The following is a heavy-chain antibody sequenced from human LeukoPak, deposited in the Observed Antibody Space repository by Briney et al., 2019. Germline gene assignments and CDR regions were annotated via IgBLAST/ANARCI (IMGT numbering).Heavy chain of an antibody. CDR3: ARKKVPAARKNWLDP. J-gene: IGHJ5*02. CDR2: INHSGST. V-gene: IGHV4-34*01. CDR1: GGSFSGYY. D-gene: IGHD2-2*01. Sequence: MTSETLSLTCAVYGGSFSGYYWSWIRQPPGKGLEWIGEINHSGSTNYNPALKSRATISVDTSKNQLSMKLSSVTGADTAVYYCARKKVPAARKNWLDPWGQRTLVTVSS.